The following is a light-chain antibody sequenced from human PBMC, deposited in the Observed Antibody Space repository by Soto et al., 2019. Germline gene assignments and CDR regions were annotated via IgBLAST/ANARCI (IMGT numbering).Light chain of an antibody. J-gene: IGKJ2*01. Sequence: EIVLTQSPATLSVSPGERPTLSCRASQSLGSLLAWYQQKPGQAPRLLIYGASTMAAGIPTRFSGSGSGTEFTLTISSLLSEDFAVYYCQQYNRWPYTFGQGTKLELK. CDR1: QSLGSL. V-gene: IGKV3-15*01. CDR3: QQYNRWPYT. CDR2: GAS.